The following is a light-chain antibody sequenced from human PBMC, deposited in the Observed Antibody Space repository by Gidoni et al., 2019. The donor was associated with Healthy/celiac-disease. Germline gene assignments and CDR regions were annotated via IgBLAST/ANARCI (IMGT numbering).Light chain of an antibody. J-gene: IGLJ1*01. CDR2: DVS. V-gene: IGLV2-14*03. CDR1: SSDVGGYNY. CDR3: SSYTSSSTLDV. Sequence: QSALTQPASVSGSPGQSITISCTGTSSDVGGYNYVSWYKQPQGKAPKLMIYDVSNRPSGVSNRFSGSKSGNTASLTISGLQAEDEADYYCSSYTSSSTLDVFGTGTKVTVL.